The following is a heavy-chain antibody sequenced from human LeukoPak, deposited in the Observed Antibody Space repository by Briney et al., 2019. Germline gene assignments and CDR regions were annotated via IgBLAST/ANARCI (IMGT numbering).Heavy chain of an antibody. Sequence: GGSLRLSCAASGFTFSSYSMNWVRQAPGKGLEWVSSISSSSSYIYYADSVKGRFTISRDDAKNSLYLQMNSLRAEDTAVYYCAREFSGYYDSWGQGTTVTVSS. CDR2: ISSSSSYI. CDR3: AREFSGYYDS. V-gene: IGHV3-21*01. D-gene: IGHD3-10*01. CDR1: GFTFSSYS. J-gene: IGHJ4*03.